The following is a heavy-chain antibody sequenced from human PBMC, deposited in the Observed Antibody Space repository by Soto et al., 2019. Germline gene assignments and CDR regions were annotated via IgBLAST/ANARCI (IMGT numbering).Heavy chain of an antibody. V-gene: IGHV4-4*07. Sequence: SETLSLTCTVSGGSISSYRWSWIRQPAGKGLEWIGRLNTYGNTHYNPSLKSRVTVSVDTSRNQFFLTLRSVTAADPAVYHCGRESGETWDYEASWGQGTPVTVSS. CDR2: LNTYGNT. CDR1: GGSISSYR. CDR3: GRESGETWDYEAS. D-gene: IGHD1-7*01. J-gene: IGHJ5*02.